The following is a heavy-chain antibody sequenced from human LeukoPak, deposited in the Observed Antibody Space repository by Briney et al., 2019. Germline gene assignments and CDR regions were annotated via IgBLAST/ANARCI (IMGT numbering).Heavy chain of an antibody. D-gene: IGHD6-19*01. V-gene: IGHV3-7*01. Sequence: GGSLRLSCAASGFTFRSYWMTWVRQAPGKGLEWVANIQHDGTEKNYVDSVRGRFTISRDNAKTSLYLQMNNLRAEDTAVYYCARDSTVATYYGVDVWGQGTTVTVSS. CDR1: GFTFRSYW. CDR2: IQHDGTEK. J-gene: IGHJ6*02. CDR3: ARDSTVATYYGVDV.